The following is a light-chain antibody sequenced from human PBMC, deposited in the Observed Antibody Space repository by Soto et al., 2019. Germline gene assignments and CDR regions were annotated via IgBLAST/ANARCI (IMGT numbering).Light chain of an antibody. CDR3: QQYNSYPWT. CDR1: QNINRW. J-gene: IGKJ1*01. Sequence: DFQMTQSPSTLSASVGDRVTITCRASQNINRWLAWYQQKPGKAPKLLIYTASRLEGGVPSRFSGSGSGTEFNLTISGLQPDDFATYYCQQYNSYPWTFGQGTKVEIK. CDR2: TAS. V-gene: IGKV1-5*03.